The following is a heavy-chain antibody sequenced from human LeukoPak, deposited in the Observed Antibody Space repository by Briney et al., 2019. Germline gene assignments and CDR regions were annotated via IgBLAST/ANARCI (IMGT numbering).Heavy chain of an antibody. CDR3: AREGAATGTPRAFDL. CDR2: IYYSGDT. CDR1: GGSVTSGDYY. J-gene: IGHJ3*01. Sequence: PSETLSLTCTVSGGSVTSGDYYWTWIRQQPGKGLEWIGYIYYSGDTYYNPSLKSRLTMSVGTSKSQFSLKLRSLTAADTAVYYCAREGAATGTPRAFDLWGQGTMVTVSS. V-gene: IGHV4-31*03. D-gene: IGHD6-13*01.